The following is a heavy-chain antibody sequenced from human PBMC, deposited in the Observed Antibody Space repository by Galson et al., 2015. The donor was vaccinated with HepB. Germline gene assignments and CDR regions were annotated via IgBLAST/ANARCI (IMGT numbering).Heavy chain of an antibody. CDR2: IYPGDSDT. CDR3: ARRTTVVTPESYYYYMDV. CDR1: GYSFTSYW. J-gene: IGHJ6*03. V-gene: IGHV5-51*03. Sequence: QSGAEVKKPGESLKISCKGSGYSFTSYWIGWVRQMPGKGLEWMGIIYPGDSDTRYSPSFQGQVTISADKSISTAYLQWSSLKASDTAMYYCARRTTVVTPESYYYYMDVWGKGTTVTVSS. D-gene: IGHD4-23*01.